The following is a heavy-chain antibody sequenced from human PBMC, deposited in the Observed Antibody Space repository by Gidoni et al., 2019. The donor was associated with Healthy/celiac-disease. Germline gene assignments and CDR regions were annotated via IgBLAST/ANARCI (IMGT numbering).Heavy chain of an antibody. J-gene: IGHJ4*02. CDR3: ARDTAMVIGY. CDR1: GFTFSSYA. V-gene: IGHV3-30-3*01. CDR2: ISYDGSNK. D-gene: IGHD5-18*01. Sequence: QVQLVESGGGVVQPGRSLRLSCAASGFTFSSYAMHWVRQAPGKGLEWVAVISYDGSNKYYADSVKGRFTISRDNSKNTLYLQMNSLRAEDTAVYYCARDTAMVIGYWGQGTLVTVSS.